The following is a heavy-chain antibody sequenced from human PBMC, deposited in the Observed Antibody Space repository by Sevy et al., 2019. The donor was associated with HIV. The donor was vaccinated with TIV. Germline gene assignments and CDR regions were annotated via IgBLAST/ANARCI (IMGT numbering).Heavy chain of an antibody. CDR1: GFTLSSYS. Sequence: GGSLRLSCAASGFTLSSYSMNWVRQAPGKGLEWVSYISSSSSTIYYANSVKGRFTISRDNAKNSLYLQMNSLRDEDTAVYYCARDFMVRGVIIPEYYFDYWGQGTLVTVSS. CDR3: ARDFMVRGVIIPEYYFDY. V-gene: IGHV3-48*02. CDR2: ISSSSSTI. D-gene: IGHD3-10*01. J-gene: IGHJ4*02.